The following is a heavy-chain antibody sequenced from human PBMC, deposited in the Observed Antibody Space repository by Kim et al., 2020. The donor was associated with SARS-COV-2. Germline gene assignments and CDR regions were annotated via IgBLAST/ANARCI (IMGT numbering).Heavy chain of an antibody. CDR1: GYTLREAS. CDR3: ATKEFDP. CDR2: FDPADDLI. Sequence: ASVKVSCEVSGYTLREASIHWVRQAPGRGLEWMGGFDPADDLIIYAQDFLGRLTVTEDTSTDTVFMELSSLTFEDTAIYYCATKEFDPWGQGTPVFVSS. V-gene: IGHV1-24*01. J-gene: IGHJ5*02.